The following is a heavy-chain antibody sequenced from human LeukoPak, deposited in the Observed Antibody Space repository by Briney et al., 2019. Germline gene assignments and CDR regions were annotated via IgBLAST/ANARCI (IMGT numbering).Heavy chain of an antibody. D-gene: IGHD6-19*01. J-gene: IGHJ5*02. CDR3: ARGRRSSGWYRSWFDP. V-gene: IGHV4-38-2*02. CDR2: IYHSGST. Sequence: SETLSLTCTVSGYSISSGYYWGWIRQPPGKGLEWIGSIYHSGSTYYNPSLKSRVTISVDTSKNQFSLKLSSVTAADTAVYYCARGRRSSGWYRSWFDPWGQGTLVTVSS. CDR1: GYSISSGYY.